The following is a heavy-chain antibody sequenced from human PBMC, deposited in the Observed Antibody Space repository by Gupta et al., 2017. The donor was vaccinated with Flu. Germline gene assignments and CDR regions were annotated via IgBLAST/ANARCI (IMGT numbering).Heavy chain of an antibody. D-gene: IGHD1-7*01. Sequence: QLRESGPRLLKPSQTLSLTCSVSGGSVNVVSYFWSWIRQHPEKGLEWIGYVHSSGDTYYNPSLRSRLIMSIDTSKNEFSLEVTSVTAADTAMYYCARLGTYYFDFWGQGALVTVSS. CDR1: GGSVNVVSYF. V-gene: IGHV4-31*03. CDR2: VHSSGDT. CDR3: ARLGTYYFDF. J-gene: IGHJ4*02.